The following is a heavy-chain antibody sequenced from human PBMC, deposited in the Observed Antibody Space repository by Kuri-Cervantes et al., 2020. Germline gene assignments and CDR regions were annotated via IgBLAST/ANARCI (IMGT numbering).Heavy chain of an antibody. CDR2: ISWNSGSI. Sequence: GGSLRLSCAASGFTFDDYAMHWVRQAPGKGLEWVSGISWNSGSIGYADSAKGRFTISRDNAKNSLYLQMNSLRAEDTAVYYCARTRIAVAGTFDYWGQGTLVTVSS. D-gene: IGHD6-19*01. J-gene: IGHJ4*02. V-gene: IGHV3-9*01. CDR1: GFTFDDYA. CDR3: ARTRIAVAGTFDY.